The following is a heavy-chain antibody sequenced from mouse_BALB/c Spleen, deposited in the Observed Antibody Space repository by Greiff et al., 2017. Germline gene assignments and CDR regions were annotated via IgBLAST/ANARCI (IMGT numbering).Heavy chain of an antibody. V-gene: IGHV2-9-2*01. Sequence: VQVVESGPGLVAPSQSLSITCTVSGFSLTSYDISWIRQPPGKGLEWLGVIWTGGGTNYNSAFMSRLSISKDNSKSQVFLKMNSLQTDDTAIYYSVRGLGRGYFDVWGAGTTVTVSS. D-gene: IGHD4-1*01. CDR2: IWTGGGT. CDR3: VRGLGRGYFDV. CDR1: GFSLTSYD. J-gene: IGHJ1*01.